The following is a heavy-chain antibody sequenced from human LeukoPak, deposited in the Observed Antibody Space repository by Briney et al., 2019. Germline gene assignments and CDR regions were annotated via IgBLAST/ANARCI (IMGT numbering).Heavy chain of an antibody. CDR1: GFTFSSYG. V-gene: IGHV3-30*18. J-gene: IGHJ4*02. CDR2: ISYDGSNK. Sequence: GGSLRLSCAASGFTFSSYGMHWVRQAPGKRLEWVAVISYDGSNKYYADSVKGRFTISRDNSKNTLYLQMNSLRAEDTAVYYCAKDLSPWGDYGGDEFDYWGQGTLVTVSS. CDR3: AKDLSPWGDYGGDEFDY. D-gene: IGHD4-17*01.